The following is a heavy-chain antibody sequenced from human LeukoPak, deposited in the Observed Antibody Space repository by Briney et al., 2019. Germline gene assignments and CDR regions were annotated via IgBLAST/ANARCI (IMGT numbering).Heavy chain of an antibody. J-gene: IGHJ4*02. D-gene: IGHD5-12*01. CDR1: GFTFNNYA. V-gene: IGHV3-23*01. CDR3: AKDLRGYDRPSDY. Sequence: GGSLRLSCAASGFTFNNYAMNWVRQAPGKGLEWVSGISGSGGSTDYADSVKGRFTISRDNSKNTLYLQMNSLRAGDAAVYYCAKDLRGYDRPSDYWGQGTLVTVSS. CDR2: ISGSGGST.